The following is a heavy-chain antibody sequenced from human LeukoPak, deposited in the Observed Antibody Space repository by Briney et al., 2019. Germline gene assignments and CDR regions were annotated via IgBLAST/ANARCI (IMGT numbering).Heavy chain of an antibody. CDR2: ISGSGGST. V-gene: IGHV3-23*01. D-gene: IGHD4-17*01. Sequence: GGSLRLSCAASGFTFSSYAISWVRQAPGKGLEWVSAISGSGGSTYYADSVKGRFTISRDNSKNTLYLQMNSLRAEDTAVYYCAKAQRGTTVTRRCFQHWGQGTMVTVSS. CDR1: GFTFSSYA. CDR3: AKAQRGTTVTRRCFQH. J-gene: IGHJ1*01.